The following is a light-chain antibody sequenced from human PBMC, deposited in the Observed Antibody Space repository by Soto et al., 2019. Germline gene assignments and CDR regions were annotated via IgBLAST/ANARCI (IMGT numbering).Light chain of an antibody. J-gene: IGLJ1*01. Sequence: QSALTQPASVSGSPGQSITISCTGTGSDIGGYNYVSWYQQHPGKAPKLMIYEVSKRPSGVPDRFSGSKSGNTASLTVSGLQAEDEADYYCSSYAGSSTYVFGTGTKVTVL. V-gene: IGLV2-8*01. CDR2: EVS. CDR1: GSDIGGYNY. CDR3: SSYAGSSTYV.